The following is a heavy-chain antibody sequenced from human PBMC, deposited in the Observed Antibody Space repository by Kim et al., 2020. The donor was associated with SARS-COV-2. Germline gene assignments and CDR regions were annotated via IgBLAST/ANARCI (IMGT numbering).Heavy chain of an antibody. J-gene: IGHJ5*02. V-gene: IGHV4-34*01. CDR2: INHSGST. Sequence: SETLSLICAVYGGSFSGYYWSWIRQPPGKGLEWIGEINHSGSTNYNPSLKSRVTISVDTSKNQFSLKLSSVTAADTAVYYCARGVPQGGFGSPLRGDWFDPWGQGTLVTVSS. D-gene: IGHD1-26*01. CDR3: ARGVPQGGFGSPLRGDWFDP. CDR1: GGSFSGYY.